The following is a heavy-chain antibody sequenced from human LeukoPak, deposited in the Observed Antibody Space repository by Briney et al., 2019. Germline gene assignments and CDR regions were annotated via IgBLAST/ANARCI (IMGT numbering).Heavy chain of an antibody. CDR2: IIPIFGTA. V-gene: IGHV1-69*01. J-gene: IGHJ4*02. Sequence: SVKVSCEASGGTFSSYAISWVRQAPGQGLEWMGGIIPIFGTANYAQKFQGRVTITADESTSTAYMELSSLRSEDTAVYYCARGYNWNDQTYYFDYWGQGTPVTVSS. D-gene: IGHD1-1*01. CDR3: ARGYNWNDQTYYFDY. CDR1: GGTFSSYA.